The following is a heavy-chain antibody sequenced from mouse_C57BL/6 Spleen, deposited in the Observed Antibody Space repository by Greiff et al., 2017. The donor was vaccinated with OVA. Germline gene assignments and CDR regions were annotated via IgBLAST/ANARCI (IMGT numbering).Heavy chain of an antibody. CDR1: GYTFTSYW. J-gene: IGHJ1*03. V-gene: IGHV1-52*01. CDR3: AGGSSYGGYFDV. Sequence: VQLQQPGAELVRPGSSVKLSCKASGYTFTSYWMHWVKQRPIQGLEWIGNIDPSDSETPYNQKFKDKATLTVDKSSSTAYMQLSSLTSEDSAVYYCAGGSSYGGYFDVWGTGTTVTVSS. CDR2: IDPSDSET. D-gene: IGHD1-1*01.